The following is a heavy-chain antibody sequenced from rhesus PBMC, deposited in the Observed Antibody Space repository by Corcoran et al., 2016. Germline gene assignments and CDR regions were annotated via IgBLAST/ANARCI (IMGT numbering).Heavy chain of an antibody. V-gene: IGHV3-8*01. J-gene: IGHJ5-1*01. CDR1: GFSFSNKY. Sequence: QLVESGGGVVQPGGSLTLSCSGSGFSFSNKYMYWGRQAPRKGLEWVSTINTDGGSTWFTDSVRGRFTISKENAKNTLFRQMDRLRIEDTAVYDCVKENYGRGGFDVWGAGVLVTVSS. D-gene: IGHD4-29*01. CDR3: VKENYGRGGFDV. CDR2: INTDGGST.